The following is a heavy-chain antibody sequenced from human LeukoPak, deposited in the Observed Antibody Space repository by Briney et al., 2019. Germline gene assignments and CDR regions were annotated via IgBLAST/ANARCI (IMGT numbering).Heavy chain of an antibody. Sequence: SETLSLTCSVSGGSISSYYWTWIRQPPGKGLEWIGDRYYSGSTTYNPSLKSRVTISVDTSKSQFSLKLISVTAADTAIYYCARVRGDFETDWGQGTLVTVSS. CDR2: RYYSGST. D-gene: IGHD3-16*01. V-gene: IGHV4-59*01. CDR3: ARVRGDFETD. J-gene: IGHJ1*01. CDR1: GGSISSYY.